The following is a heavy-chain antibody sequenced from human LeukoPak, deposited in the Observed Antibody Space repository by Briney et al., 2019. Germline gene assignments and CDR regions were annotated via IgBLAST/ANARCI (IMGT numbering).Heavy chain of an antibody. CDR2: INHSGGT. V-gene: IGHV4-34*01. Sequence: SETLSLTCAVYGGSFSGYYWSWIRQPPGKGLEWIGEINHSGGTYYNPSLKSRVTISVDTSKNQFSLKLSSVTAADTAVYNCARLWSGYRPPDYWGQGTLVTVSS. J-gene: IGHJ4*02. CDR3: ARLWSGYRPPDY. D-gene: IGHD3-3*01. CDR1: GGSFSGYY.